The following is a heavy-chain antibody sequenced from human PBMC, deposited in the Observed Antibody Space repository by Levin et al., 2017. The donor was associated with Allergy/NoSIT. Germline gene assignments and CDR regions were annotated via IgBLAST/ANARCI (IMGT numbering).Heavy chain of an antibody. CDR2: IDYSGNT. CDR3: ARDWAAARVFDY. Sequence: PSETLSLTCTVSGGSISSGGFHWSWIRQHPGKGLEWIGYIDYSGNTYYNPSLKSRVTISMDTSKTQFSLRLSSMTAADTAVYYCARDWAAARVFDYWGQGTLVTVSS. D-gene: IGHD6-6*01. CDR1: GGSISSGGFH. V-gene: IGHV4-31*03. J-gene: IGHJ4*02.